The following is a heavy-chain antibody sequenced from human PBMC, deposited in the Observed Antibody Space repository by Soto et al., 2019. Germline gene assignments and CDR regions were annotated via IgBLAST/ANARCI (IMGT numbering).Heavy chain of an antibody. CDR1: GYPFPDYS. J-gene: IGHJ5*02. CDR2: IFPSDSDT. V-gene: IGHV5-51*01. Sequence: DSQTISRRCSGYPFPDYSIALVSTLTGKGLEERGFIFPSDSDTRYSPSSQGQVIISVDTSINTAYLQFTSLKASDSAIYYCARREGDYSKLDHWGHGTRVNVSA. D-gene: IGHD4-4*01. CDR3: ARREGDYSKLDH.